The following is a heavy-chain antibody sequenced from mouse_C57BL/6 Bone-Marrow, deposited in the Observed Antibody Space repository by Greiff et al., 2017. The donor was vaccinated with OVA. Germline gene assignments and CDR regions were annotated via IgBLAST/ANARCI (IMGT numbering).Heavy chain of an antibody. D-gene: IGHD1-1*01. CDR2: IWSGGST. V-gene: IGHV2-2*01. Sequence: QVQLQQSGPGLVQPSQSLSITCTVSGFSLTSYGVHWVRQSPGKGLEWLGVIWSGGSTDYNAAFISRLSISKDNSKSQVFFKMNSLQADDTAIYYCARKTLYGSRDWYFDVWGTGTTVTVSS. J-gene: IGHJ1*03. CDR3: ARKTLYGSRDWYFDV. CDR1: GFSLTSYG.